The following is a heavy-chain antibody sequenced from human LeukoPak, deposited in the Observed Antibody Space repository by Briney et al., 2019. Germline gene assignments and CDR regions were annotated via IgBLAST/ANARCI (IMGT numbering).Heavy chain of an antibody. Sequence: ASVKVSCKASGYTFTGYYMHWVRQAPGQGLEWMGWINPNSGNTGYAQKFQGRVTMTRNTSISTAYMELSSLRSEDTAVYYCARGGYSYGFGSYYYMDVWGKGTTVTISS. CDR2: INPNSGNT. D-gene: IGHD5-18*01. V-gene: IGHV1-8*02. J-gene: IGHJ6*03. CDR3: ARGGYSYGFGSYYYMDV. CDR1: GYTFTGYY.